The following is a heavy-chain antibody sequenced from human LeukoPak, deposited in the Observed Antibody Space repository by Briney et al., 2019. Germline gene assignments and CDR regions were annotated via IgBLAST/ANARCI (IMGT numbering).Heavy chain of an antibody. D-gene: IGHD4-23*01. Sequence: SVTVSCKASGGTFRSYAISWVRQAPGQGLEWMGRIIPIFSPANYPQNFQGRVTISTDKSTTTVYMELSGLRFDDTAVYYCARDDRLWGGNPNMDVWGKGTTVTVS. CDR1: GGTFRSYA. CDR3: ARDDRLWGGNPNMDV. V-gene: IGHV1-69*05. J-gene: IGHJ6*03. CDR2: IIPIFSPA.